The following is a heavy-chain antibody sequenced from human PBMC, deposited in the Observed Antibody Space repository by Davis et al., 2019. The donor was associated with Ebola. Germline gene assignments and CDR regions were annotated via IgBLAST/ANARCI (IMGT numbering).Heavy chain of an antibody. V-gene: IGHV1-2*02. CDR2: ISPDSGAT. Sequence: ASVQVSCKASGYTFTTYYMHWVRQAPGQGLEYMAWISPDSGATHYEQRFQGRVTLTRDTSINTDYMELSSLRSDDTAIYYCAREKGGDGWFDPWGQGTLVTVSS. CDR1: GYTFTTYY. CDR3: AREKGGDGWFDP. J-gene: IGHJ5*02. D-gene: IGHD3-16*01.